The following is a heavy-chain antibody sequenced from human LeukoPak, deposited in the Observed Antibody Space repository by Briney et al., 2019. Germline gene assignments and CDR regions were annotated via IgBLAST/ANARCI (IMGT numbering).Heavy chain of an antibody. Sequence: PGWSLRLSCAASGFTFSDAWMSWVRQAPGKGLEWVGRIKSTPAGGTTEYAAPVKGRFIISRDDSKNTVYLEMNSLKTEDTAVYFCTTNEDIVEVPASVRDYYYYYYMDVWGKGTTVTVSS. CDR3: TTNEDIVEVPASVRDYYYYYYMDV. J-gene: IGHJ6*03. V-gene: IGHV3-15*01. D-gene: IGHD2-2*01. CDR2: IKSTPAGGTT. CDR1: GFTFSDAW.